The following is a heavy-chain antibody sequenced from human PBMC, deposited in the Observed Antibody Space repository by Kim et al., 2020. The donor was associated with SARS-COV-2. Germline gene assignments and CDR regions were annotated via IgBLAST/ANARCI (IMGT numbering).Heavy chain of an antibody. Sequence: SGPTLVKPTQTLTLTCTFSGFSLSTSGVGVGWIRQPPGKALEWLALIYWDDDKRYSPSLKSRLTITKDTSKNQVVLTMTNMDPVDTATYYCAHRPGLPRTYYYDSSGYYWTRFDPWGQGTLVTVSS. CDR2: IYWDDDK. V-gene: IGHV2-5*02. J-gene: IGHJ5*02. D-gene: IGHD3-22*01. CDR3: AHRPGLPRTYYYDSSGYYWTRFDP. CDR1: GFSLSTSGVG.